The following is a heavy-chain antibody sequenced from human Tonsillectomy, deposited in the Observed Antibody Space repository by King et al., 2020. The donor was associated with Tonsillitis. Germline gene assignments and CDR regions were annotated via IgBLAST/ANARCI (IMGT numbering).Heavy chain of an antibody. CDR1: GFTFSSYG. D-gene: IGHD3-3*01. CDR3: ARGVTFYDFWSGLMDY. Sequence: QLVQSGGGVVQPGRSLRLSCAASGFTFSSYGLHWVRQAPGKGLEWVAVISYDGSNEFYANSVKGRFTISRDNSKNTLYLQMNSLRAEDTAVYYCARGVTFYDFWSGLMDYWGQGTLVTVSS. V-gene: IGHV3-30*04. CDR2: ISYDGSNE. J-gene: IGHJ4*02.